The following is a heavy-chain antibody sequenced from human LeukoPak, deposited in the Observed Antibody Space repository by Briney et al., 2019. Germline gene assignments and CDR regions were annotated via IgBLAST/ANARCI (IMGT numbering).Heavy chain of an antibody. CDR3: ARDKEYSSSFPDY. CDR2: IIPILGIA. D-gene: IGHD6-6*01. J-gene: IGHJ4*02. CDR1: GGTFSSYA. Sequence: SVKVSCKASGGTFSSYAISWVRQAPGQGLEWMGRIIPILGIANYAQKFQGRVTITADKSTSTAYMELSSLRSEDTAVYYCARDKEYSSSFPDYWGQGTQVTVSS. V-gene: IGHV1-69*04.